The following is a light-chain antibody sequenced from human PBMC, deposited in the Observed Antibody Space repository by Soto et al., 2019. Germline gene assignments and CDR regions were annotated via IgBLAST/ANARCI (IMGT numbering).Light chain of an antibody. CDR1: QSVSNS. CDR3: QQYGSSPAT. CDR2: GAS. V-gene: IGKV3-20*01. J-gene: IGKJ4*01. Sequence: EIVLTQSPGTLSLSPGERATLSCRASQSVSNSLAWYQQKPGQAPRLLIYGASSRATVIPDRFSGSGSGTDFTLTISRLEPEDFAVYYCQQYGSSPATFGGGTKVEIK.